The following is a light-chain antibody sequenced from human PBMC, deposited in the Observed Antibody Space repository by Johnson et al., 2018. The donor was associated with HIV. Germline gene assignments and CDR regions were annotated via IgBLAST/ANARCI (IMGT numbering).Light chain of an antibody. V-gene: IGLV1-51*01. CDR2: DTD. J-gene: IGLJ1*01. Sequence: QSVLTQPPSVSAAPGQKVTVSCSGSSSNIGNNFVSWYQQVPGTAPKLLIYDTDKRPSGIPDRFSGSKSGTSATLGISGLQTGDEADYYCGTWDNSLIARYVFGTETKVTVL. CDR3: GTWDNSLIARYV. CDR1: SSNIGNNF.